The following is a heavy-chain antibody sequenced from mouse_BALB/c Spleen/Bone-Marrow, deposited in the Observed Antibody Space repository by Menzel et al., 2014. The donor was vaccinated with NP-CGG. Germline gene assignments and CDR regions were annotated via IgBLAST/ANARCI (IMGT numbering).Heavy chain of an antibody. J-gene: IGHJ2*01. Sequence: QVQLKESGAELAKPGASVKMSCKASGYTFXSYWMHWVKQRPGQGLEWIGYINPSTGYTEYNQKFKDKATLTADKSSSTAYMQLSSLTSEDSAVSYCARGDYYFDYWGQGTTLTVSS. CDR1: GYTFXSYW. D-gene: IGHD2-13*01. V-gene: IGHV1-7*01. CDR2: INPSTGYT. CDR3: ARGDYYFDY.